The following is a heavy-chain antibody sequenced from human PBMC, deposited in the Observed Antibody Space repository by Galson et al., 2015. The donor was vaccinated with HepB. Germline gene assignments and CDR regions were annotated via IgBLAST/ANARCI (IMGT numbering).Heavy chain of an antibody. CDR1: GFTFSSYG. CDR3: ANGIWFGELRGDGAFDY. CDR2: ISYDGSNK. Sequence: SLRLSCAASGFTFSSYGMHWVRQAPGKGLEWVAVISYDGSNKYYADSVKGRFTISRDNSKNTLYLQMNSLRAEDTAVYYCANGIWFGELRGDGAFDYWGQGTLVTVSS. V-gene: IGHV3-30*18. D-gene: IGHD3-10*01. J-gene: IGHJ4*02.